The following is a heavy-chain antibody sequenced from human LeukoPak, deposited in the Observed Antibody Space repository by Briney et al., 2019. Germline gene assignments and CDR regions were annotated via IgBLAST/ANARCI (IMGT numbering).Heavy chain of an antibody. V-gene: IGHV1-18*01. CDR1: GYTFTSYG. CDR2: ISAYNGNT. D-gene: IGHD3-9*01. Sequence: ASVKVSCKASGYTFTSYGISWVRQAPGQGLEWMGWISAYNGNTNYAQKLQGRVTMTTDTSTSTAYMELRSLRSDDTAVYYCARWSHYDILTGYLETEKYAFDIWGQGTMVTVSS. CDR3: ARWSHYDILTGYLETEKYAFDI. J-gene: IGHJ3*02.